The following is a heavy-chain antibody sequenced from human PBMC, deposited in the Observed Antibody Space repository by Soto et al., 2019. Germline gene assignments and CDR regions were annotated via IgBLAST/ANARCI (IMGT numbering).Heavy chain of an antibody. J-gene: IGHJ6*03. CDR1: GFTVSSNY. D-gene: IGHD4-17*01. Sequence: EVQLVESGGGLVQPGGSLRLSCAASGFTVSSNYMSWVRQAPGKGLEWVSVIYSGGSTYYADSVKGRFTISRDNSKNTLYLQMNSLRAEETAVYYCARAYGDYYYYMDVWGKGTTVTVSS. CDR3: ARAYGDYYYYMDV. CDR2: IYSGGST. V-gene: IGHV3-66*01.